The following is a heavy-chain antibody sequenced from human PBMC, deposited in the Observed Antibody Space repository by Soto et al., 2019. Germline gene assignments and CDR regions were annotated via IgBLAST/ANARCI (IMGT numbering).Heavy chain of an antibody. CDR3: ARAGDFWTGYINWFDS. V-gene: IGHV4-39*01. D-gene: IGHD3-3*01. Sequence: SETQSLTCTVSGGSITNRDYYWAWIRQPPGLYLDLFGFIYYSWTSYHNPSLENRVIISVGTSMIQFSLKLNSVTAPDTAVYYCARAGDFWTGYINWFDSWGQGSMVTVSS. J-gene: IGHJ5*01. CDR2: IYYSWTS. CDR1: GGSITNRDYY.